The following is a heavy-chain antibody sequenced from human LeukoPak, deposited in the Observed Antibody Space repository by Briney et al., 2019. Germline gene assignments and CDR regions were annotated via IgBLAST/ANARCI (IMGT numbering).Heavy chain of an antibody. CDR3: AREKSGEFDY. CDR1: GGSFSSYY. Sequence: PSETLSLTCTVSGGSFSSYYWNWIRQPPGKGLEWIGYIYYSGTTNYNPSLESRVTISVDTSKNQFSLKLNSVTAADTAVYYCAREKSGEFDYWGQGTLVTVSS. D-gene: IGHD7-27*01. J-gene: IGHJ4*02. CDR2: IYYSGTT. V-gene: IGHV4-59*01.